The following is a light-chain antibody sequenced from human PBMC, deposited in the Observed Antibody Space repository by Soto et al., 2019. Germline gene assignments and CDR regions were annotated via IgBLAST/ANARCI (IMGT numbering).Light chain of an antibody. CDR3: QQTSSALSIT. V-gene: IGKV1-39*01. CDR2: TAS. CDR1: QSVRNN. J-gene: IGKJ4*01. Sequence: QVTQSPSTLSASVGDRVTITCRASQSVRNNVNWYQQKPGKAPKLLISTASSLRSGVPSRFSGSGSGTTFILTISSLQPEDFAIYYCQQTSSALSITFGGGTKVDIK.